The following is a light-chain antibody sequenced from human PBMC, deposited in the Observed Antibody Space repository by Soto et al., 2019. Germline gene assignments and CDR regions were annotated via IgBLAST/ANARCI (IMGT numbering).Light chain of an antibody. V-gene: IGLV2-14*01. CDR1: TSDVGGYNY. Sequence: QSVLTQPPSVSGSPRQSITISCTGTTSDVGGYNYVSWYQQHPGKAPKLMIYDVSNRPSGVSNRFSGSKSGNTASLTISGLQAEDEADYYCSSYTSSSNYVFGAGTKVTV. CDR2: DVS. CDR3: SSYTSSSNYV. J-gene: IGLJ1*01.